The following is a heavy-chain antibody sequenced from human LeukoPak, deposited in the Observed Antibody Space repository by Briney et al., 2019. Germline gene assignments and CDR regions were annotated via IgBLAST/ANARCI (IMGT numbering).Heavy chain of an antibody. CDR2: IKSKPDGGST. D-gene: IGHD3-16*01. J-gene: IGHJ4*02. CDR3: TTFGRGVTFDY. Sequence: GGSLRLSCAASGFTLSNAWMSWVRQAPGKGLEWVGRIKSKPDGGSTDFDAPVKGRFTISRDDAKNTLYLQMNSLKTEDTAVYYCTTFGRGVTFDYWGQGTLVTVSS. V-gene: IGHV3-15*01. CDR1: GFTLSNAW.